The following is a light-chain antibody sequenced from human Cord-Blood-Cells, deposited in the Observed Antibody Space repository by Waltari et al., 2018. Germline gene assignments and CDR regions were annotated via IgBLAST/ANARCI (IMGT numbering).Light chain of an antibody. CDR2: DVS. CDR1: SRDVGGYNY. CDR3: CSYAGSYTLV. V-gene: IGLV2-11*01. J-gene: IGLJ1*01. Sequence: QSALTQPRPVSGSPGQSVTISCTGTSRDVGGYNYVSWYQQHPGKAPKLMIYDVSKRPSGVPDRFSGSKSGNTASLTISGLQAEDEADYYCCSYAGSYTLVFGTGTKVTVL.